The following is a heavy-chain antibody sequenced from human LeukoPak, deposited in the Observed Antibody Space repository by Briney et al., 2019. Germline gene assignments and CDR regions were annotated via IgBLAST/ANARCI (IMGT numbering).Heavy chain of an antibody. D-gene: IGHD6-19*01. Sequence: HPGGSLRLSCAASGFTFSSYAMHWVRQAPGKGLEWVAVISYDGSNKYYADSVKGRFTISRDNSKNTLYLQMNSLRAEDTAVYYCARDHRAYSSGWTTKFEYYFDYWGQGTLVTVSS. CDR3: ARDHRAYSSGWTTKFEYYFDY. CDR1: GFTFSSYA. J-gene: IGHJ4*02. CDR2: ISYDGSNK. V-gene: IGHV3-30*04.